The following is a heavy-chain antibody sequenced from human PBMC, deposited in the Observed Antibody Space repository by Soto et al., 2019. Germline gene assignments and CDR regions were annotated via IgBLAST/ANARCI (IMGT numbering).Heavy chain of an antibody. V-gene: IGHV4-30-4*01. CDR2: IYYSGST. Sequence: QVQLQESGPGLVKPSQTLSLTCTVSGGSISSGDYYWSWIRQPPGKGLEWIGYIYYSGSTYYNPSLKGRVTISVDTSKNQFSLKLSSVTAADTAVYSCARWDDSSGYYPYWGQGTLVTVSS. D-gene: IGHD3-22*01. CDR3: ARWDDSSGYYPY. CDR1: GGSISSGDYY. J-gene: IGHJ4*02.